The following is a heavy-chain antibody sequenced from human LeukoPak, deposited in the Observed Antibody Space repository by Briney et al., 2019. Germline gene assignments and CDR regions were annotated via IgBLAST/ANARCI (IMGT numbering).Heavy chain of an antibody. J-gene: IGHJ6*03. D-gene: IGHD2-2*01. CDR2: ISAYNGNT. CDR1: GYTFTSYG. V-gene: IGHV1-18*01. Sequence: GASVKVSCKASGYTFTSYGISWVRQAPGQGLEWMGWISAYNGNTNYAQKLQGRVTMTTDTSTSTAYMELRGLRSDDTAVYYCARDSGYCSSTSCYHYYMDVWGKGTTVTISS. CDR3: ARDSGYCSSTSCYHYYMDV.